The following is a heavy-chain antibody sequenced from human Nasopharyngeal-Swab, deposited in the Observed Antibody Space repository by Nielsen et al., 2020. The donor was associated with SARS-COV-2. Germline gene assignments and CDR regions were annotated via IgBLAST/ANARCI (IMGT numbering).Heavy chain of an antibody. CDR2: ISSSSSYK. J-gene: IGHJ4*02. V-gene: IGHV3-21*01. CDR1: GFTFSSYS. Sequence: GESLKISCAASGFTFSSYSMNWVRQAPGKGREWVASISSSSSYKYYADSVKGRFTISRDNARNSLYLQMNSLRAEDTAVYYCARGNGCTIGVCYPIDYWGQGTLVTVSS. CDR3: ARGNGCTIGVCYPIDY. D-gene: IGHD2-8*01.